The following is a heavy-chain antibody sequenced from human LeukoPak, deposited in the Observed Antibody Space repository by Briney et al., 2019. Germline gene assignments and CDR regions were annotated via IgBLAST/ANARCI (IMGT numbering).Heavy chain of an antibody. J-gene: IGHJ6*03. CDR3: ARSSEGRYYYDSSGFSYYYYMDV. CDR1: GGSISSDSYY. D-gene: IGHD3-22*01. CDR2: IYTSGST. Sequence: SETLSLTCTVSGGSISSDSYYWSWFRQPAGKGLEWIGRIYTSGSTNYNPSLKRRVTISVDTSKNQFSLKLSSVTAADTAVYYCARSSEGRYYYDSSGFSYYYYMDVWGKGTTVTISS. V-gene: IGHV4-61*02.